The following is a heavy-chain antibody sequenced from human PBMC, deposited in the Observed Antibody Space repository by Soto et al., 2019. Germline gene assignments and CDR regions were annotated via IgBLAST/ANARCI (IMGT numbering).Heavy chain of an antibody. CDR2: INHSGST. J-gene: IGHJ6*02. CDR1: GGSFSGYY. V-gene: IGHV4-34*01. Sequence: PSETLSLTCAVYGGSFSGYYWSWIRQPPGKGLEWIGEINHSGSTNYNPSLKSRVTISVDTSKNQFSLKLSSVTAADTAVYYCASTEGVYYYGMDVWGQGTTVTV. CDR3: ASTEGVYYYGMDV. D-gene: IGHD3-16*01.